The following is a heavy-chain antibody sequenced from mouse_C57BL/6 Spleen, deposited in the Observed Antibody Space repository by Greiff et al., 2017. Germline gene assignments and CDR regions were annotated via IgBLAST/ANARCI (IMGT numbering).Heavy chain of an antibody. CDR3: ARSDYYGSSYAFDY. Sequence: VQLKQSGPELVKPGDSVKISCKASGYSFTGYFMNWVMQSHGKSLEWIGRINPYNGDTFYNQKFKGKATLTVDKSSSTAYMELRSLTSEDSAVYYCARSDYYGSSYAFDYWGQGTTLTVSS. V-gene: IGHV1-20*01. D-gene: IGHD1-1*01. CDR2: INPYNGDT. CDR1: GYSFTGYF. J-gene: IGHJ2*01.